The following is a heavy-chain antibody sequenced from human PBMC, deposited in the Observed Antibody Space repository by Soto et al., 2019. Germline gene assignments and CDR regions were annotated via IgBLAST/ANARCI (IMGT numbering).Heavy chain of an antibody. V-gene: IGHV4-34*01. Sequence: QVQVQQWGAGLLKPSETLSLTCAVYGGSFSENNWSWIRQPPGKGLEWIGEIQNTGGTNYSPSLKSRVTISVDRSKNQLSLSLTSVSAADTAVYYCARSRNLDVWGQGTTVIVSS. J-gene: IGHJ6*02. D-gene: IGHD1-1*01. CDR2: IQNTGGT. CDR1: GGSFSENN. CDR3: ARSRNLDV.